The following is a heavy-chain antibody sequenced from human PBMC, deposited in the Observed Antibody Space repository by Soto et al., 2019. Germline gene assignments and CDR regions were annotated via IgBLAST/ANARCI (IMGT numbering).Heavy chain of an antibody. Sequence: SETLSLTCAVSGGSISSSNWWSWVRQPPGKGLEWIGEIYHSGSTNYNPSLKSRVTISVDKSKNQFSLKLSSVTAADTAVYYCARVPAGTSSNFDYWGQGTLVTVSS. CDR3: ARVPAGTSSNFDY. V-gene: IGHV4-4*02. CDR2: IYHSGST. D-gene: IGHD3-10*01. J-gene: IGHJ4*02. CDR1: GGSISSSNW.